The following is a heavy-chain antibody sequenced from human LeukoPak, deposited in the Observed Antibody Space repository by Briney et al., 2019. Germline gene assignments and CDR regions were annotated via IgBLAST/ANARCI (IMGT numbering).Heavy chain of an antibody. V-gene: IGHV1-2*02. CDR2: INPNSGGT. D-gene: IGHD1/OR15-1a*01. CDR3: ARMNKSGRNNWFDP. Sequence: ASVKVSCKASGYTFTGYYMHWVRQAPGQGLEWMGWINPNSGGTNYAQKFQGRVTLTRDTSINTAYMELRSLRSEDTAIYYCARMNKSGRNNWFDPWGQGTLVTVSS. CDR1: GYTFTGYY. J-gene: IGHJ5*02.